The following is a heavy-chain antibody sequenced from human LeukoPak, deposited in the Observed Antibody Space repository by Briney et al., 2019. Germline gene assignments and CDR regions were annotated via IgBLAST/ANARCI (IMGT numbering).Heavy chain of an antibody. D-gene: IGHD5-24*01. V-gene: IGHV3-48*01. Sequence: GRSLRLSCAASGFTFSSYAMTWVRQAPGKGLEWISYIGIDSGNTNYADSVKGRFTISGDKAKNSLYLQMNSLRVEDTAVYYCARDYKYAFDNWGQGTLVTVSS. J-gene: IGHJ4*02. CDR1: GFTFSSYA. CDR3: ARDYKYAFDN. CDR2: IGIDSGNT.